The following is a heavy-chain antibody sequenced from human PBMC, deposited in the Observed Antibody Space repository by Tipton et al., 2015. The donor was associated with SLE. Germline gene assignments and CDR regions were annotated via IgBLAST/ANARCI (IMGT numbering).Heavy chain of an antibody. J-gene: IGHJ6*03. CDR3: ARGAGTGYYYYYYMDV. V-gene: IGHV4-34*01. D-gene: IGHD6-13*01. CDR1: GGSFSGYY. CDR2: IYHSGST. Sequence: TLSLTCAVYGGSFSGYYWSWIRQPPGKGLEWIGSIYHSGSTYYNPSLKSRVTISVDTSKNQFSLKLSSVTAADTAVYYCARGAGTGYYYYYYMDVWGKGTTVTVSS.